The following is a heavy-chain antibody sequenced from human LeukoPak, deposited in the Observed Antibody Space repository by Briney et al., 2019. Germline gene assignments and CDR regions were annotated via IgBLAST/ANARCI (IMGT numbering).Heavy chain of an antibody. CDR1: GGSFSGYY. J-gene: IGHJ6*03. CDR3: ARESPYEQTLRYFDWFKYYYYMDV. Sequence: PSETLSLTCAVYGGSFSGYYWSWIRQPPGKGLEWIGEINHSGSTNYNPSLKSRVTISVDTPKNQFSLKLSSVTAADTAVYYCARESPYEQTLRYFDWFKYYYYMDVWGKGTTVTISS. D-gene: IGHD3-9*01. V-gene: IGHV4-34*01. CDR2: INHSGST.